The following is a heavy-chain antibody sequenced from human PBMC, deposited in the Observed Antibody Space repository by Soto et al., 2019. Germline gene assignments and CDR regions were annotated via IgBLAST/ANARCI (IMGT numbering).Heavy chain of an antibody. CDR2: VYYSGST. CDR3: ASRTATIDY. CDR1: GGSVISSGYY. J-gene: IGHJ4*02. Sequence: SETLSLTCTVFGGSVISSGYYWGWVRQPPGKGLEWIGSVYYSGSTNYNPSLKSRVTISVDTSKNQFSLKLSSLTAAVTAVYYCASRTATIDYWGQGTLVTVSS. D-gene: IGHD2-15*01. V-gene: IGHV4-39*07.